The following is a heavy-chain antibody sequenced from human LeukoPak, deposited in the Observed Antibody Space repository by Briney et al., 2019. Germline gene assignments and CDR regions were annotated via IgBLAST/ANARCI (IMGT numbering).Heavy chain of an antibody. Sequence: GGSLRLSCAASGFTFSSYAMHWVRQAPGKGLEYVSAISSNGGSTFYANSVKDRFTISRDNSKNTLYLQMGSLRAEDMAVYYCASSRGGSDSRGNYYIWGQGTLVTVSS. CDR3: ASSRGGSDSRGNYYI. CDR2: ISSNGGST. D-gene: IGHD3-22*01. J-gene: IGHJ4*02. V-gene: IGHV3-64*01. CDR1: GFTFSSYA.